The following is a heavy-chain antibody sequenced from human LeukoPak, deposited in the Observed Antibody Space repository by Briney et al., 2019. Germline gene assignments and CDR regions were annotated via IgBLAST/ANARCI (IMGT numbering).Heavy chain of an antibody. Sequence: PSQTLSLTCTVSGGSISSGSYYWSWIRQPAGKGLEWIGRIYTSGSTNYNPSLKSRVTISVDTSKNQFSLKLSSVTAADTAVYYCARDLQEADAFDIWGQGTMVTVSS. CDR2: IYTSGST. CDR3: ARDLQEADAFDI. V-gene: IGHV4-61*02. CDR1: GGSISSGSYY. J-gene: IGHJ3*02.